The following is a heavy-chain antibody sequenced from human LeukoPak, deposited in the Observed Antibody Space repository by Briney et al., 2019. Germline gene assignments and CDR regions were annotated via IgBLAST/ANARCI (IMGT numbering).Heavy chain of an antibody. CDR1: GFTFSTYW. Sequence: GGSLRLSCAASGFTFSTYWMHWVRQAPGKGLVWVSRINSDGSSTSYADSVKGRFTISRDNSKNTLYLQMDSLRPEDTAVYYCVRDRGWLRSVDYWGQGTLVTVSS. CDR3: VRDRGWLRSVDY. V-gene: IGHV3-74*01. J-gene: IGHJ4*02. D-gene: IGHD5-12*01. CDR2: INSDGSST.